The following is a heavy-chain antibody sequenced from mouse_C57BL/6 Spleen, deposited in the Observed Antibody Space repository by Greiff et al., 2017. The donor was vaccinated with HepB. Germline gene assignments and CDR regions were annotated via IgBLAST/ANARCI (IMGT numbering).Heavy chain of an antibody. V-gene: IGHV5-17*01. CDR3: ARWWDGFAY. Sequence: EVQGVESGGGLVKPGGSLKLSCAASGFTFSDYGMHWVRQAPEKGLEWVAYISSGSSTIYYADTVKGRFTISRDNAKNTLFLQMTSLRSEDTAMYYCARWWDGFAYWGQGTLVTVSA. CDR2: ISSGSSTI. CDR1: GFTFSDYG. D-gene: IGHD1-1*02. J-gene: IGHJ3*01.